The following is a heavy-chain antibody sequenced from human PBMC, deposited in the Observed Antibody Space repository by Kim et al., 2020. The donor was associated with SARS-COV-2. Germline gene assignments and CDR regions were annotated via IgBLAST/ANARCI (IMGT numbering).Heavy chain of an antibody. V-gene: IGHV4-34*01. CDR2: INHSGST. CDR1: GGSFSGYY. J-gene: IGHJ4*02. CDR3: ARGSLWFGELGLAW. D-gene: IGHD3-10*01. Sequence: SETLSLTCAVYGGSFSGYYWSWIRQPPGKGLEWIGEINHSGSTKYNPSLKSRVTISVDTSKNQFSLKLSSVTAADTAVYYCARGSLWFGELGLAWWGQGTLVTVSS.